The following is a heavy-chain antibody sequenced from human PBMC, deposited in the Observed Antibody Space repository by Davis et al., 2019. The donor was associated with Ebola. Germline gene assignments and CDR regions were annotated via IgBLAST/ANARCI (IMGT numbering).Heavy chain of an antibody. V-gene: IGHV1-18*01. Sequence: ASVKVSCKASGGTFSNYAISWVRQAPGQGLEWMGWINTYTGKTNYAQNLQGRVIMTTDTSTSTAYMELRRLRSDDTAMYYCARNFDAYNSGNYYISDYWGQGTLVTVSS. D-gene: IGHD3-10*01. CDR3: ARNFDAYNSGNYYISDY. CDR1: GGTFSNYA. J-gene: IGHJ4*02. CDR2: INTYTGKT.